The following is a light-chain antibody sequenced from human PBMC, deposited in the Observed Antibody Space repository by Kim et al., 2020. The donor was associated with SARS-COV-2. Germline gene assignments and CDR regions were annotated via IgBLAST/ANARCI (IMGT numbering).Light chain of an antibody. CDR2: RNN. V-gene: IGLV1-47*01. J-gene: IGLJ3*02. CDR3: AAWDDSLSGRV. CDR1: SSNIGSNS. Sequence: QPVLTQPPSASGTPGQRVTISCSGSSSNIGSNSVYWYQQLPGTAPKLLIYRNNQRPSGVPDRFSGSKSGTSASLAISGLRSEDEADYYCAAWDDSLSGRVFGGGTQLTVL.